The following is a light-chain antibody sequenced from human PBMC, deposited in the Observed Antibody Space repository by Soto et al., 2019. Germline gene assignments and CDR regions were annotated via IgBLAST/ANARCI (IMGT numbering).Light chain of an antibody. V-gene: IGLV3-1*01. CDR2: QDS. CDR3: QAWDSSTASYV. J-gene: IGLJ1*01. Sequence: SYELTQPPSVSVSPGQTASITCSGDKLGDKYACWYQQKPGQSPVLVTYQDSKRPSGIPERFSGSNSGNTATLTISGTQAMDEADYYCQAWDSSTASYVFGTGTKLTVL. CDR1: KLGDKY.